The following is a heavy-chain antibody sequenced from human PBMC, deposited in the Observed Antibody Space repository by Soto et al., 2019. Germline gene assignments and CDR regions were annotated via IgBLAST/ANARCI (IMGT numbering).Heavy chain of an antibody. J-gene: IGHJ3*02. D-gene: IGHD4-4*01. V-gene: IGHV3-30*18. CDR3: AKDIRDGYSHDAFDI. CDR2: ISYDGSNK. CDR1: GFTFSSYG. Sequence: GGSLRLSCAASGFTFSSYGMHWVRQAPGKGLEWVAVISYDGSNKYYADSVKGRFTISRDNSKNTLYLQMNSLRAEDTAVYYCAKDIRDGYSHDAFDIWGKGTMVTVSS.